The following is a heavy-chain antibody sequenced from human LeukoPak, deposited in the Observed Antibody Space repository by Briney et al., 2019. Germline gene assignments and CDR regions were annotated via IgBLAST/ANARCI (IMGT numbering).Heavy chain of an antibody. V-gene: IGHV4-34*01. CDR1: GGSFSGYY. CDR2: INHSGST. CDR3: ARVPVGAATGRSVY. J-gene: IGHJ4*02. D-gene: IGHD6-13*01. Sequence: SETLSLTCAVYGGSFSGYYWSWIRQPPGKGQEWIGEINHSGSTNYNPSLKSRVTISVDTSKNQFSLKLSSVTAADTAVYYCARVPVGAATGRSVYWGQGTLVTVSS.